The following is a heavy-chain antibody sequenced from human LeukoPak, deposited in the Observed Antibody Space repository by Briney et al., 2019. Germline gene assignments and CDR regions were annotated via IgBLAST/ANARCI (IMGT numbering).Heavy chain of an antibody. D-gene: IGHD1-1*01. CDR3: AREEGTPQEDYYYGMDV. J-gene: IGHJ6*02. Sequence: GGSLRLSCAASGFRFSRDRMNWVRQAPGEGLEWVSSTSGSSRHRYYADSVKGRFTISRDNAKNSVYLQMDSLRVEDTAVYYCAREEGTPQEDYYYGMDVWGQGTTVSVSS. V-gene: IGHV3-21*01. CDR2: TSGSSRHR. CDR1: GFRFSRDR.